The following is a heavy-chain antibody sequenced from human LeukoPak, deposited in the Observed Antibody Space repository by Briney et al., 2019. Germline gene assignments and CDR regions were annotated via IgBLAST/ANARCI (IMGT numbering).Heavy chain of an antibody. CDR2: IYYSGST. CDR3: ARVNSGSYLTH. Sequence: PSETLSLTCTVSGGSISSSSYYWGWIRQPPGKGLEWIGSIYYSGSTYYNPSLKSRVTISVDTSKNQFSLKLSSVTAADTAVYYCARVNSGSYLTHWGQGTMVTVSS. J-gene: IGHJ3*01. CDR1: GGSISSSSYY. D-gene: IGHD1-26*01. V-gene: IGHV4-39*01.